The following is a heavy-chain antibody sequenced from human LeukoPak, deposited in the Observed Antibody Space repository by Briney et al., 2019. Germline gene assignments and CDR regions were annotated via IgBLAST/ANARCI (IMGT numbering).Heavy chain of an antibody. D-gene: IGHD3-16*01. J-gene: IGHJ6*02. Sequence: PSETLSLTCTVSGGSISSSSYYWGWIRQPPGKGLEWIGSIYYSGSTYYNPSLKSRVTISVDTSKNQFSLKLSSVTAADTAVYYCVRLPVSYYYYGMDVWGQGTTVTVSS. V-gene: IGHV4-39*01. CDR2: IYYSGST. CDR1: GGSISSSSYY. CDR3: VRLPVSYYYYGMDV.